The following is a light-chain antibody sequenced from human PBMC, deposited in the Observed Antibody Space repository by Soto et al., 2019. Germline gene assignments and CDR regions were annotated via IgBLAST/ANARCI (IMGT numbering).Light chain of an antibody. V-gene: IGKV1-27*01. CDR3: QKYKDAPLT. Sequence: DIQMTQSPSSLSASVGDRVIITCRASQGISNYLAWYQQKPGKVPKVLIYAASTLQSGVPSRFSGSGSGTDVTLTISSLQPEDVATYYCQKYKDAPLTFGGGTKVEIK. J-gene: IGKJ4*01. CDR1: QGISNY. CDR2: AAS.